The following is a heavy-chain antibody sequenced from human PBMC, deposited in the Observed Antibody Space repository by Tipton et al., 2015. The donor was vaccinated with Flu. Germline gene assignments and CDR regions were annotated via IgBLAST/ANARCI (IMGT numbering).Heavy chain of an antibody. CDR1: GGSISSYY. Sequence: TLSLTCTVSGGSISSYYWSWIRQPPGKGLEWIGYIYYSGSTNYNPSLKSRVTISVDTSKNQFSLKLSSVTAADTAVYYCARTWWGIGWYYFDYWGQGTLVTVSS. D-gene: IGHD6-19*01. V-gene: IGHV4-59*01. J-gene: IGHJ4*02. CDR3: ARTWWGIGWYYFDY. CDR2: IYYSGST.